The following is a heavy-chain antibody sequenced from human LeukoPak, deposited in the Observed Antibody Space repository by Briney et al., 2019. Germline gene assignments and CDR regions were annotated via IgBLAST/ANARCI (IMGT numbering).Heavy chain of an antibody. CDR3: ARSPYSNYYYYYMDV. CDR2: IYTSGST. J-gene: IGHJ6*03. CDR1: GGSISSGSYY. V-gene: IGHV4-61*02. D-gene: IGHD4-11*01. Sequence: PSETLSLTCTVSGGSISSGSYYWSWIRQPAGKGLEWIGRIYTSGSTNYNPSLKSRVTISVDTSKNQFSLKLSSVTAADTAVYYCARSPYSNYYYYYMDVWGKGTTVTVSS.